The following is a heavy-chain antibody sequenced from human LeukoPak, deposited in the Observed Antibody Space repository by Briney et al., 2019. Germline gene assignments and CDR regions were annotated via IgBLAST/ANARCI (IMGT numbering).Heavy chain of an antibody. D-gene: IGHD3-22*01. CDR1: GYTFTRYD. J-gene: IGHJ4*02. CDR3: ASSGYSEGYFDY. Sequence: GASVKVSCTASGYTFTRYDINWVRQATGQGLEWMGWISAYNGNTNYAQKLQGRVTMTTDTSTSTAYMELRSLRSDDTAVYYCASSGYSEGYFDYWGQGTLVTVSS. V-gene: IGHV1-18*01. CDR2: ISAYNGNT.